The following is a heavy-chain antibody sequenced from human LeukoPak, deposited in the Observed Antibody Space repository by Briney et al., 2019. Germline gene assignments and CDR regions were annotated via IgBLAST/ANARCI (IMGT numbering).Heavy chain of an antibody. CDR2: INSDGSST. V-gene: IGHV3-74*01. Sequence: GGSLRLSCAASGXTFSSYWMHWVRQGPGKGLVWVSSINSDGSSTTYADSVKGRFTISRDNAKNTLYLQMNSLRVEDTGVYYCARDDNGGFDYWGQGTLVTVSS. D-gene: IGHD7-27*01. CDR1: GXTFSSYW. CDR3: ARDDNGGFDY. J-gene: IGHJ4*02.